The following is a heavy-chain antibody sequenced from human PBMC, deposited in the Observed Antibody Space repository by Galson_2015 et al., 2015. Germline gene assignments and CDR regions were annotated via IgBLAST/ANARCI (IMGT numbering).Heavy chain of an antibody. CDR1: GFTFSSYR. V-gene: IGHV3-48*02. D-gene: IGHD3-16*01. CDR2: ISSSSSTI. J-gene: IGHJ5*02. CDR3: ARAALIKCHWFDP. Sequence: SLRLSCAASGFTFSSYRVNWVRQAPGKGLEWVSYISSSSSTIYYADSVKGRFTISRDNAKNSLYLQMNSLRDEDTAVYYCARAALIKCHWFDPWGQGTLVTVSS.